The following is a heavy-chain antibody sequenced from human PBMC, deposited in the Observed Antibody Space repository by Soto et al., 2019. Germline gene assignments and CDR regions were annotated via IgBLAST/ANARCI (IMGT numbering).Heavy chain of an antibody. D-gene: IGHD3-22*01. CDR3: ARESSYDSSGYYGLDY. CDR2: IYYSGST. J-gene: IGHJ4*02. V-gene: IGHV4-31*03. CDR1: CGSISSGGYY. Sequence: SETLSLTCTVSCGSISSGGYYWSWIRQHPGKGLEWIGYIYYSGSTYYNPSLKSRVTISVDTSKNQFSLKLSSVTAADTAVYYCARESSYDSSGYYGLDYWGQGTLVTVSS.